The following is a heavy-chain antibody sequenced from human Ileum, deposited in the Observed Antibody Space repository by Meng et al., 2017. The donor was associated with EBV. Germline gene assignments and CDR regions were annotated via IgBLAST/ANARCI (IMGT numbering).Heavy chain of an antibody. V-gene: IGHV4-30-4*01. Sequence: GPAMVNTPKTRSLTRTVSGGLSRSGDYYWSWIRQPPGKGLEWIGYIYNSGSTYYNPSLKSRVTISVDTSKNQFSLKLRFVTAADTAVYYCAREGRSHQVGVSVYWGQGNLVTVSS. CDR2: IYNSGST. CDR1: GGLSRSGDYY. D-gene: IGHD2-21*01. J-gene: IGHJ4*02. CDR3: AREGRSHQVGVSVY.